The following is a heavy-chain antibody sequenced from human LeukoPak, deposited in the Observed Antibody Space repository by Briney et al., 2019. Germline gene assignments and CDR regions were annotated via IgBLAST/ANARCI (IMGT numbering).Heavy chain of an antibody. CDR2: IYYSGST. Sequence: SETLSLTCTVSGGSISSNSYYWGWIRQPPGKGLKWIGSIYYSGSTYYNPSLKSRVTISVDTSKNQFSLKLSSVTAADTAVYYCVGRTRHYDSSGYYPPIDYWGQGTLVTVSS. CDR1: GGSISSNSYY. J-gene: IGHJ4*02. V-gene: IGHV4-39*01. CDR3: VGRTRHYDSSGYYPPIDY. D-gene: IGHD3-22*01.